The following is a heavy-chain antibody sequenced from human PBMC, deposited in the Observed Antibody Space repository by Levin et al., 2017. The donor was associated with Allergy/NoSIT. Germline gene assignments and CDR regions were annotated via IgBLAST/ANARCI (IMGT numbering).Heavy chain of an antibody. D-gene: IGHD4-11*01. CDR1: GYSFTNYW. V-gene: IGHV5-51*01. CDR3: ARQAYSNYREYFQY. J-gene: IGHJ1*01. Sequence: AGGSLRLSCKGSGYSFTNYWIGWVRQMPGKGLEWMGIIYPNDSDTRYSPSFQGQVTTSADKSLSTADLQWSSLKASDAAMYYCARQAYSNYREYFQYWGQGTLVTVSS. CDR2: IYPNDSDT.